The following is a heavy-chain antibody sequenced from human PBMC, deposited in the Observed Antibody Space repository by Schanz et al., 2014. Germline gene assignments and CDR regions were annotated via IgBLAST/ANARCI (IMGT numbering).Heavy chain of an antibody. CDR1: GFTVSSNH. J-gene: IGHJ4*01. CDR2: IYSGIGA. V-gene: IGHV3-66*01. Sequence: EGQLAESGGGLVQPGGSLRLSCAVSGFTVSSNHMSWVRQAPGKGLEWVSVIYSGIGAYYADSVKDRFTISRDNAKNSLYLQMSSLRAEDTAVYYCAREQIKAAAGLVDYWGHGTLVTVSS. CDR3: AREQIKAAAGLVDY. D-gene: IGHD6-13*01.